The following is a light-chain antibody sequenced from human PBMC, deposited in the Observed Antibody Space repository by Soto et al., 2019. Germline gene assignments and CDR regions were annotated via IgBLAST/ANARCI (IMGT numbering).Light chain of an antibody. CDR3: QQLNSYPQVT. CDR1: QSISNW. V-gene: IGKV1-5*01. CDR2: AAS. J-gene: IGKJ5*01. Sequence: DIQMTQSPSTLSASVGDRVTITCRASQSISNWLAWYQHKPGTAXKLLIYAASTLQSGVPSRFSGSGSGTEFTLTISSLQPEDFATYYCQQLNSYPQVTFGQGTRLEIK.